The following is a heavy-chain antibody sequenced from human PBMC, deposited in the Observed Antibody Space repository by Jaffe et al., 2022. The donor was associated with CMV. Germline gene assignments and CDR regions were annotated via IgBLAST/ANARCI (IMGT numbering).Heavy chain of an antibody. CDR1: GYTFTSYY. J-gene: IGHJ4*02. CDR2: INPSGGST. D-gene: IGHD3-3*01. CDR3: ARDRLGGDFWSGYYTY. Sequence: QVQLVQSGAEVKKPGASVKVSCKASGYTFTSYYMHWVRQAPGQGLEWMGIINPSGGSTSYAQKFQGRVTMTRDTSTSTVYMELSSLRSEDTAVYYCARDRLGGDFWSGYYTYWGQGTLVTVSS. V-gene: IGHV1-46*01.